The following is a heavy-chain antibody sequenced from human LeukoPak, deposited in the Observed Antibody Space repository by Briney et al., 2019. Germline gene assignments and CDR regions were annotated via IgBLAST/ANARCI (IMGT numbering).Heavy chain of an antibody. Sequence: GGSLRLSWAASGFTFSSYAMSWVRQAPGKGLEWVSAISGSGGSTYYADSVKGRFTISRDNSKNTLYLQMNSQRAEDTAVYYCAKDQDSSGWYGFDYWGQGTLVTVSS. CDR3: AKDQDSSGWYGFDY. CDR1: GFTFSSYA. D-gene: IGHD6-19*01. V-gene: IGHV3-23*01. CDR2: ISGSGGST. J-gene: IGHJ4*02.